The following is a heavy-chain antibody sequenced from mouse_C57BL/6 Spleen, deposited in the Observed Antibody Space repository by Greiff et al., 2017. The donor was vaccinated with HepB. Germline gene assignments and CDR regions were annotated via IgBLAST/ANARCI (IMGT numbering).Heavy chain of an antibody. CDR2: IYHGDGDN. V-gene: IGHV1-82*01. Sequence: VKLQESGPELVKPGASVKISCKASGYAFSSSWMNWVKQRPGKGLEGIGRIYHGDGDNNYNGKFKGKATLTADKSSSKAYIQLSSLTSEDSAVYFCARYVYYFDYWGQGTTLTVSS. CDR1: GYAFSSSW. CDR3: ARYVYYFDY. J-gene: IGHJ2*01.